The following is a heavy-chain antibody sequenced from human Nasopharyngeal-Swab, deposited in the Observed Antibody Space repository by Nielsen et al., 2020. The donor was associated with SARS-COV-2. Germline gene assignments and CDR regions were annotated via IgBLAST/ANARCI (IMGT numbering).Heavy chain of an antibody. CDR2: ISSSSTYI. CDR3: ARDRYDFWSGYYTPYYYYYGMDV. CDR1: GFTFSSYT. D-gene: IGHD3-3*01. Sequence: GGSLRLSCAASGFTFSSYTMNWVRQAPGKGLEWVSSISSSSTYIYYADSVKGRFTISRDNAKNSLSLQMSSLRAEDTAVYYCARDRYDFWSGYYTPYYYYYGMDVWGQGTTVTVS. V-gene: IGHV3-21*01. J-gene: IGHJ6*02.